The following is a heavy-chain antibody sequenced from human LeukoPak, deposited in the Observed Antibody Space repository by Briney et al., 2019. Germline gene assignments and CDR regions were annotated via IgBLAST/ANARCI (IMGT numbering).Heavy chain of an antibody. D-gene: IGHD3-3*01. J-gene: IGHJ4*02. CDR3: AKDPRIIKNTYYDFWSGAYYFDY. V-gene: IGHV3-23*01. CDR1: GFTFSRYA. CDR2: ISGSGGST. Sequence: PGGSLRLSCGASGFTFSRYAMSWVRQAPGKGLEWVSAISGSGGSTYYADSVKGRFTIYRDNSKNTLYMQMNSLRAEDTAVYYCAKDPRIIKNTYYDFWSGAYYFDYWGQGTLVTVSS.